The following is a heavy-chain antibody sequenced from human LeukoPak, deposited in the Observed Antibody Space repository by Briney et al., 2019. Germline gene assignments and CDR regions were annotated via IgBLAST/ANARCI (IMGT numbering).Heavy chain of an antibody. CDR3: TKGLHVAVAVADYYYFYMDV. CDR1: GFAFSSFA. V-gene: IGHV3-23*01. CDR2: INGGGNTT. J-gene: IGHJ6*03. Sequence: TGGSLRLSCAASGFAFSSFAMGWVRQSPGKGLEWLSTINGGGNTTFYADSVKGRFTISRDNSKNTLYLHMDGLRPDDTAIYYCTKGLHVAVAVADYYYFYMDVWGRGTAVSVSS. D-gene: IGHD6-19*01.